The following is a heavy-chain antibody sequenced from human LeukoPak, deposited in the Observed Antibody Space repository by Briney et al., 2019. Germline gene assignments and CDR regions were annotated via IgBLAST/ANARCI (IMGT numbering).Heavy chain of an antibody. D-gene: IGHD3-10*01. CDR2: ISSSSSYI. CDR3: ARDRAYYGSGSLGLDV. CDR1: GCTFSSYS. V-gene: IGHV3-21*01. Sequence: GGSLRLCWAASGCTFSSYSMNWVRQAPGKGLEWVSSISSSSSYIYYADSVKGRFTISRDNAKNSLYLQMNSLRAEDTAVYYCARDRAYYGSGSLGLDVWGKGTTVTVSS. J-gene: IGHJ6*04.